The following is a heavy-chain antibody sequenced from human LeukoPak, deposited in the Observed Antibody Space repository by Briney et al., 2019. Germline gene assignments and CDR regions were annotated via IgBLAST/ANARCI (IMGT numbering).Heavy chain of an antibody. V-gene: IGHV3-23*01. D-gene: IGHD3-22*01. Sequence: QPGGSLRLSCAASGFTFSSYAMSWVRQAPGKGLEWVSAISGSGGSTYYADSVKGWFTISRDNSKNTLYLQMNSLRAEVTAVYYCAKDWDSSAFPDAPFDYWGQGTLVTVSS. J-gene: IGHJ4*02. CDR2: ISGSGGST. CDR3: AKDWDSSAFPDAPFDY. CDR1: GFTFSSYA.